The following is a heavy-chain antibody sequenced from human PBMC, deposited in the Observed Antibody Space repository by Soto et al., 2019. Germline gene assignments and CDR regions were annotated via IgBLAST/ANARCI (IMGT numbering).Heavy chain of an antibody. Sequence: PSETLSLTCTVSGGSISSYYWSWIRQPPGKGLEWIGYIYYSGSTNYNPSLKSRVTISVDTSKNQFSLKLSSVTAADTAVYYCARTHEWPPTRYYFDYWGQGTLVTVSS. CDR3: ARTHEWPPTRYYFDY. CDR2: IYYSGST. J-gene: IGHJ4*02. D-gene: IGHD3-3*01. CDR1: GGSISSYY. V-gene: IGHV4-59*08.